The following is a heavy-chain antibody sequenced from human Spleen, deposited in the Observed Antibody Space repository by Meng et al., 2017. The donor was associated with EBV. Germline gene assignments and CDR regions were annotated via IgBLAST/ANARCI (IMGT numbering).Heavy chain of an antibody. CDR1: GYTFTVYS. CDR3: ARESGYSYGTDY. D-gene: IGHD5-18*01. Sequence: VQSGSEFKSPGDSVSGSFQASGYTFTVYSLNWVRQVPGQGLEWMGWINNNTGYPAYARGFTGRFVFSLDTSVSTVYLQSSSLKTEDTAVYYCARESGYSYGTDYWGQGALVTVSS. CDR2: INNNTGYP. V-gene: IGHV7-4-1*02. J-gene: IGHJ4*02.